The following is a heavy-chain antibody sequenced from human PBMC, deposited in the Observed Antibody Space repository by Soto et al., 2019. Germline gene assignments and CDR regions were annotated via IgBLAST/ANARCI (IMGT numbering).Heavy chain of an antibody. CDR1: GSTLSGGG. V-gene: IGHV3-30*18. D-gene: IGHD3-22*01. CDR2: ISNDGTNQ. J-gene: IGHJ6*02. CDR3: AKAYFSDSSGYYDNYYAMDV. Sequence: GGSLRLSCDAAGSTLSGGGRHWVRQAPGQGLEWVAVISNDGTNQYYSESVKGRFTISRDNSKNTLYLQMNTLRAEDTAVYYCAKAYFSDSSGYYDNYYAMDVWCQGTPVTVSS.